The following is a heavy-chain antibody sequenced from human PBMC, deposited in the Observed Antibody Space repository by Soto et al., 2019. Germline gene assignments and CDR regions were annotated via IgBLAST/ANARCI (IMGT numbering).Heavy chain of an antibody. CDR1: GFSLSTSGVG. J-gene: IGHJ4*02. Sequence: QITLKESGPTLVKPTQTLTLTCTFSGFSLSTSGVGVGWIRQPPGKALEWLALIYWDDDKRYSPSLKNRLTITKDTSKNQVVLTVTNMDPVDTATYYCAHRPYYGILTGFYTPFDNWGQGTLVTVSS. D-gene: IGHD3-9*01. V-gene: IGHV2-5*02. CDR2: IYWDDDK. CDR3: AHRPYYGILTGFYTPFDN.